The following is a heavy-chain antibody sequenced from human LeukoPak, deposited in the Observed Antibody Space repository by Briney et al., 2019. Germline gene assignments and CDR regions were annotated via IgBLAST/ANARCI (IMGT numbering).Heavy chain of an antibody. D-gene: IGHD1-26*01. Sequence: SQTLSLTCVISGDCVSSNSAAWNWIRQSPSRGLEWLGRTYYRSKWYYDYSVAVKSRVTINPDTSKNQFSLQLSSVTPEDTAVYYCVRDPVGGSTIFDCWGQGTLVTVSS. CDR3: VRDPVGGSTIFDC. J-gene: IGHJ4*02. CDR2: TYYRSKWYY. V-gene: IGHV6-1*01. CDR1: GDCVSSNSAA.